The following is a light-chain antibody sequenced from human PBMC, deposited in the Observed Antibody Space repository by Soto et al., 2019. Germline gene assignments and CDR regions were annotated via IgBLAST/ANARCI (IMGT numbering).Light chain of an antibody. CDR1: QSISRW. CDR2: DAS. J-gene: IGKJ1*01. Sequence: DIERTQSPSTLSASVGHRVTITCRASQSISRWLAWYQQKPGKAPNLLIYDASTLESGVPTKFSGSSSGTDFNLTINSHQPDDFSTYYCQQYNKYRTFGQGTKVEIK. V-gene: IGKV1-5*01. CDR3: QQYNKYRT.